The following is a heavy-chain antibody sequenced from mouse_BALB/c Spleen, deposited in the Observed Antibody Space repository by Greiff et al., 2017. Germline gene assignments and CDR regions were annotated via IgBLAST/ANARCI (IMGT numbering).Heavy chain of an antibody. D-gene: IGHD1-1*01. V-gene: IGHV5-4*02. CDR1: GFTFSDYY. CDR3: ARGYYDSSYPFAY. J-gene: IGHJ3*01. CDR2: ISDGGSYT. Sequence: EVKVVESGGGLVKPGGSLKLSCAASGFTFSDYYMYWVRQTPEKRLEWVATISDGGSYTYYPDSVKGRFTISRDNAKNNLYLQMSSLKSEDTAMYYCARGYYDSSYPFAYWGQGTLVTVSA.